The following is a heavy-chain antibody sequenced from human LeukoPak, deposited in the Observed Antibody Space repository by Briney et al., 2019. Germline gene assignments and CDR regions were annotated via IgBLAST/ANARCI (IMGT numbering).Heavy chain of an antibody. CDR2: INHSGST. J-gene: IGHJ4*02. CDR3: ARVFARLGYSSSWYHKGVLDY. CDR1: GGSFSGYY. Sequence: SETLSLTCAVYGGSFSGYYWSWIRQPPGKGLEWIGEINHSGSTNYNPSLKSRVTISVDTSKNQFSLKLSSVTAADTAVYYCARVFARLGYSSSWYHKGVLDYWGQGTLVTVSS. V-gene: IGHV4-34*01. D-gene: IGHD6-13*01.